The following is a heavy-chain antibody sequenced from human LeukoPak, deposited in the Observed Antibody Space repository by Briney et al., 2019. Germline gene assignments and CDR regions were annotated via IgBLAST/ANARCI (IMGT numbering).Heavy chain of an antibody. CDR1: GFIFSSYS. D-gene: IGHD3-10*01. CDR3: ARDGYGSGSPHGDY. J-gene: IGHJ4*02. V-gene: IGHV3-21*01. Sequence: PGGSLRLSCAASGFIFSSYSMSWVRQAPGKGLEWVSSISSSRSYTYYPDSVKGRFTISRDNAKNSLFLQMNSLRAEDTAVYYCARDGYGSGSPHGDYWGQGTLVTVSS. CDR2: ISSSRSYT.